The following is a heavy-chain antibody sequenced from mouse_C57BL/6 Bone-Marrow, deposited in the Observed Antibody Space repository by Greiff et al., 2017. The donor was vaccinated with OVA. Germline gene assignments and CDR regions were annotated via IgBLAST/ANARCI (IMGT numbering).Heavy chain of an antibody. CDR2: INPGSGGT. V-gene: IGHV1-54*01. J-gene: IGHJ2*01. CDR3: ARAADLPDY. Sequence: VQLQQSGAELVRPGTSVKVSCKASGYAFTNYLIEWVKQRPGQGLEWIGVINPGSGGTNYNEKVKGKAKLTADKSSSTSYKQLSSLTSEYSAVYFYARAADLPDYWDRGTALTVSS. CDR1: GYAFTNYL.